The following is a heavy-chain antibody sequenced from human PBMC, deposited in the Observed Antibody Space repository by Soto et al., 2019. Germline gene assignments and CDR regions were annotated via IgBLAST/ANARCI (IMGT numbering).Heavy chain of an antibody. CDR1: GFTFSSYS. Sequence: GGSLRLSCAASGFTFSSYSMNWVRQAPGKGLEWVSYISSSSSTIYYADSVKGRFTISRDNAKNSLYLQMNSLRAEDTAVYYCARDREYSSSWYRPTSLFDYWGQGTLVTVS. CDR2: ISSSSSTI. V-gene: IGHV3-48*01. CDR3: ARDREYSSSWYRPTSLFDY. D-gene: IGHD6-13*01. J-gene: IGHJ4*02.